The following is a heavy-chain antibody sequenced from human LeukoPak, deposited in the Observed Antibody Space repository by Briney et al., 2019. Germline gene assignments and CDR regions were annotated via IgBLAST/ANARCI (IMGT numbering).Heavy chain of an antibody. V-gene: IGHV3-9*03. CDR3: AKSGVGATIKAFDI. J-gene: IGHJ3*02. D-gene: IGHD1-26*01. CDR2: ISWNSGSI. Sequence: PGRSLRLSRAASGFTFDDYAMHWVRQAPGKGLEWVSGISWNSGSIGYADSVKGRFTISRDNAKNSLYLQMNSLRAEDVALYYCAKSGVGATIKAFDIWGQGTMVTVSS. CDR1: GFTFDDYA.